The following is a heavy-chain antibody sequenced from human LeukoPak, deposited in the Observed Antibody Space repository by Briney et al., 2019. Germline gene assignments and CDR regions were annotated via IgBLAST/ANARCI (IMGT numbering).Heavy chain of an antibody. J-gene: IGHJ6*02. CDR2: IYYSGST. D-gene: IGHD1-26*01. CDR3: ARDLGGSYYYYGMDV. CDR1: GGSISSGGYS. V-gene: IGHV4-31*11. Sequence: ASQTLSLTCAVSGGSISSGGYSWSWIRQPPGKGLEWIGYIYYSGSTYYNPSLKSRVTISVDTSKNQFSLKLSSVTAADTAVYYCARDLGGSYYYYGMDVWGQGTTVTVSS.